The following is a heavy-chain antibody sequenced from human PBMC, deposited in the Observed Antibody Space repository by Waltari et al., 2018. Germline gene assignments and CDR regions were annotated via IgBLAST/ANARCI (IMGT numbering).Heavy chain of an antibody. J-gene: IGHJ4*02. CDR3: AREYCSGGSCYHFDY. D-gene: IGHD2-15*01. Sequence: QVQLVQSGAEVKKPGASVKVSCKASGYTFTSYGISWVRQAPGQGLEWMGWISAYNGNTNDAQKLQGRVTMTTDTSTSTAYMELRSLRSDDTAVYYCAREYCSGGSCYHFDYWGQGTLVTVSS. CDR2: ISAYNGNT. V-gene: IGHV1-18*01. CDR1: GYTFTSYG.